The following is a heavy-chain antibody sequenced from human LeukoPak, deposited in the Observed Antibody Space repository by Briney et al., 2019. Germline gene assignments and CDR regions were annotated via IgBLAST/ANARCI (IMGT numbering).Heavy chain of an antibody. D-gene: IGHD3-10*01. CDR3: ARSYASGRSDLDY. CDR1: GGSISSSSYY. Sequence: PSETLSLTCTVSGGSISSSSYYWGWIRQPPGKGLEWIGSIYYSGSTYYNPSLKSRVTISVDTSKNQFSLKLSSVTAADTAVYYCARSYASGRSDLDYWGQGTLVTVSS. V-gene: IGHV4-39*01. J-gene: IGHJ4*02. CDR2: IYYSGST.